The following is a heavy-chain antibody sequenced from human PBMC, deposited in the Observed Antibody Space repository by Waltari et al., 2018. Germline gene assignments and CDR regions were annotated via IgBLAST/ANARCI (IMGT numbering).Heavy chain of an antibody. J-gene: IGHJ4*02. CDR2: IYYSGST. V-gene: IGHV4-59*01. CDR1: GGSISSYY. CDR3: ARGVNWNYSGLYFDY. D-gene: IGHD1-7*01. Sequence: QVQLQESGSGLVKPSETLSLTCTVSGGSISSYYCSWIRQPPGKGLEWIGYIYYSGSTNYNPSLKSRVTISVDTSKNQFSLKLSSVTAADTAVYYCARGVNWNYSGLYFDYWGQGTLVTVSS.